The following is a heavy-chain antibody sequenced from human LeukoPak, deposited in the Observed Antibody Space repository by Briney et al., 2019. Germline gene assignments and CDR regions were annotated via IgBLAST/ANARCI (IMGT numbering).Heavy chain of an antibody. V-gene: IGHV1-18*01. D-gene: IGHD3-10*01. CDR3: ARVGFTWDYGSGRPPMGYYYMDV. J-gene: IGHJ6*03. Sequence: GASVKVSCKASGYTFTSYGISWVRQAPGQGLEWMGWISAYNGNTNYAQKLQGRVTMTTDTSTSTAYMELRSLRSDDTAVYYCARVGFTWDYGSGRPPMGYYYMDVWGKGTTVTVSS. CDR1: GYTFTSYG. CDR2: ISAYNGNT.